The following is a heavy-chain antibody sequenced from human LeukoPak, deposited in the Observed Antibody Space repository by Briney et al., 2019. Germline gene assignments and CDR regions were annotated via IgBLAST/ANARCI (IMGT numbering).Heavy chain of an antibody. Sequence: SETLSLTCTVSGYSISSGYYWGWIRQTPGKGLEWIGYIYYSGSTNYNPSLKSRVTTSVDTSKNQFSLNLTSVTAADTAVYYCARFTPQGYGWGGYNRFDPWGQGTLVTVSS. CDR1: GYSISSGYY. CDR3: ARFTPQGYGWGGYNRFDP. CDR2: IYYSGST. J-gene: IGHJ5*02. V-gene: IGHV4-38-2*02. D-gene: IGHD3-16*01.